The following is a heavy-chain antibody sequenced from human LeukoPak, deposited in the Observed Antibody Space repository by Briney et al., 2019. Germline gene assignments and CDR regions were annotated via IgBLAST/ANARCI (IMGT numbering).Heavy chain of an antibody. CDR2: IKQDGSEK. D-gene: IGHD6-13*01. CDR3: ARGVSSSLYSAFDI. Sequence: GGSLRLSCAASGFTFSSYWMSWVRQAPGKGLEWVANIKQDGSEKYYVDSVKGRFTISRDNAKNSLYLQMNSLRAEDTAVYYCARGVSSSLYSAFDIWGQGTMVTVSS. J-gene: IGHJ3*02. CDR1: GFTFSSYW. V-gene: IGHV3-7*01.